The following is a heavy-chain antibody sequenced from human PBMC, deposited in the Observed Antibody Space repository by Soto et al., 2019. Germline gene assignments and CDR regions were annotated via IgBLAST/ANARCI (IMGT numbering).Heavy chain of an antibody. CDR2: ISAYNGNT. J-gene: IGHJ4*02. V-gene: IGHV1-18*01. Sequence: ASVKVSCKASGYTFTSYGISWVRQAPGQGLEWMGWISAYNGNTNYAQKLQGRVTMTTDTSTSTAYMELRSLRSDDTAVYYCAYYCARDYSDFGSGHSDSWGQGALVTISS. CDR1: GYTFTSYG. D-gene: IGHD3-3*01. CDR3: AYYCARDYSDFGSGHSDS.